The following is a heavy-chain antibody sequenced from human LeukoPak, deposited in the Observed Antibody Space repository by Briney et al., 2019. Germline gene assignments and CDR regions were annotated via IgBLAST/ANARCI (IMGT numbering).Heavy chain of an antibody. CDR2: IYYTGST. V-gene: IGHV4-59*11. Sequence: SETLSLTCTVSGGSMSPHYWNWIRQPPGKELEWIASIYYTGSTYYNPSLQSRVTISVDTARSQFSLKVRSVSAADTAVYYCARGFDILPVWGKGTTVAVST. CDR1: GGSMSPHY. CDR3: ARGFDILPV. D-gene: IGHD3-9*01. J-gene: IGHJ6*04.